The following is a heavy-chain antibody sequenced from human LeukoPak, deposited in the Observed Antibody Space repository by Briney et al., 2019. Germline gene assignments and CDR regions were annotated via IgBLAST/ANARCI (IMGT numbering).Heavy chain of an antibody. CDR1: GGTFSSYA. D-gene: IGHD3-10*01. CDR2: IIPIFGTA. CDR3: AREWPYNGPRHEDAFDY. Sequence: SVKVSCKASGGTFSSYAISWVRQAPGQGLEWMGGIIPIFGTANYAQKFQGRVTITADKSTSTAYMELSSLRAEDTAVYYCAREWPYNGPRHEDAFDYWGQGTLVTVSS. V-gene: IGHV1-69*06. J-gene: IGHJ4*02.